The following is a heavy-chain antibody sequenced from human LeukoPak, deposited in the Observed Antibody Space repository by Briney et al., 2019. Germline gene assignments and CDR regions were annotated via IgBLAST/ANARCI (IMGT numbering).Heavy chain of an antibody. V-gene: IGHV4-59*01. J-gene: IGHJ4*02. Sequence: SETLSLTCTVSGGSIRSYYWVWIRQPPGKGLEWIGNMYYSGSTNYNPSLKSRVTISVDTSRNQFSLKLSSVTAADTAVYYCARAESSSWVDHWGQGTLVTVSS. CDR2: MYYSGST. CDR3: ARAESSSWVDH. CDR1: GGSIRSYY. D-gene: IGHD6-13*01.